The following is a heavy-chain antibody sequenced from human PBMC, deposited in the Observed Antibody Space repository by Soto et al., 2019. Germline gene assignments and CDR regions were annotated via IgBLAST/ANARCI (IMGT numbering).Heavy chain of an antibody. CDR2: MNPNSGNT. J-gene: IGHJ6*02. Sequence: ASVKVSCKASGYTFTSYDINWVRQATGQGLEWMGWMNPNSGNTGYAQKFQGRVTMTRNTSISTAYMELSSLRSEDTAVYYCARGGVTIFGVVIKDYYGMDVWGQGTTVTVSS. CDR3: ARGGVTIFGVVIKDYYGMDV. D-gene: IGHD3-3*01. V-gene: IGHV1-8*01. CDR1: GYTFTSYD.